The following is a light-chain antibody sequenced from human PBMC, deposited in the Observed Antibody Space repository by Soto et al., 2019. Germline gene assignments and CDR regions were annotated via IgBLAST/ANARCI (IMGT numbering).Light chain of an antibody. CDR2: DAS. CDR1: RGIDTY. J-gene: IGKJ4*01. CDR3: QQRSSWPLT. V-gene: IGKV3-11*01. Sequence: EIVWTQSQATLSLSPGERATLSCRASRGIDTYLAGYQQKRGQAPRLLIYDASNRTTGIPARFSGGGSGTDVTRSSSSLETDDFAVYYCQQRSSWPLTFGGGTKVEIK.